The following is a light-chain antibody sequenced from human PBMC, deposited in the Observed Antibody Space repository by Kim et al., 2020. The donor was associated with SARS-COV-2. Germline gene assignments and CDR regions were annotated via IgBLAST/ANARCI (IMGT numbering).Light chain of an antibody. Sequence: PGETATVSCRASQTLSSNYLAWYQQKPGQAPSLLIYGASSRATGIPDRFSGSGSETDFTLTISRLDPEDFAMYYCQQYGTSPLTFGGGTKVDIK. CDR3: QQYGTSPLT. V-gene: IGKV3-20*01. CDR2: GAS. CDR1: QTLSSNY. J-gene: IGKJ4*01.